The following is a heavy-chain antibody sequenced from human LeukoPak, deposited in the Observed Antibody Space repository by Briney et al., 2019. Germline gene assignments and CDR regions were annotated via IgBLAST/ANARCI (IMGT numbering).Heavy chain of an antibody. V-gene: IGHV1-69*06. Sequence: ASVKVSCEASGYTFTGYYIHWVRQAPGQGLEWMGGIIPIFGTANYAQKFQGRVTITADKSTSTAYMELSSLRSEDTAVYYCAREATVTTAFDIWGQGTMVTVSS. D-gene: IGHD4-11*01. CDR1: GYTFTGYY. CDR3: AREATVTTAFDI. CDR2: IIPIFGTA. J-gene: IGHJ3*02.